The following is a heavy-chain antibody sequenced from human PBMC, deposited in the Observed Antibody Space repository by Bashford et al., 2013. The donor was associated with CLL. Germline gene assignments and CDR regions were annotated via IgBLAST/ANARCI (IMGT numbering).Heavy chain of an antibody. CDR3: ARGAGRGYYDSSGYYYVGRAAEYFQH. V-gene: IGHV1-46*03. CDR1: GYTFTSYY. J-gene: IGHJ1*01. Sequence: ASVKVSCKASGYTFTSYYMHWVRQAPGQGLEWMGIINPSGGSTSYAQKFQGRVTMTRDTSTSTVYMELSSLRSEDTAVYYCARGAGRGYYDSSGYYYVGRAAEYFQHWGPGHLVTGLL. D-gene: IGHD3-22*01. CDR2: INPSGGST.